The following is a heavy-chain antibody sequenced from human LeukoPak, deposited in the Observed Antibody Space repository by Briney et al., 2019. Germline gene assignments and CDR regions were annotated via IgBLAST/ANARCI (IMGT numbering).Heavy chain of an antibody. CDR2: IYPGGSDT. J-gene: IGHJ5*02. D-gene: IGHD5-18*01. Sequence: GESLKISCKGSGYSFTNYWIGWVRQMPGKGPEWMGIIYPGGSDTRYSPSFQGQVTISADKSISTAYLQWSSLKASDTAMYYCARHLRLWQNWFDPWGQGTLVTVSS. CDR1: GYSFTNYW. V-gene: IGHV5-51*01. CDR3: ARHLRLWQNWFDP.